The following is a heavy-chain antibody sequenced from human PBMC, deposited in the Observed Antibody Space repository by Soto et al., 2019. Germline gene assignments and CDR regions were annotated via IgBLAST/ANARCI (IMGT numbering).Heavy chain of an antibody. CDR2: IIPIFGTA. J-gene: IGHJ6*02. CDR1: GGTFSSYA. CDR3: ARDHFDWLFTDYYYYGTDV. Sequence: GPSVKVSCKASGGTFSSYAISWVRQAPGQGLEWMGGIIPIFGTANYAQKFQGRVTIIADESTSTAYMELSSLRSEDTAVYYCARDHFDWLFTDYYYYGTDVWGQGTTVTVSS. V-gene: IGHV1-69*13. D-gene: IGHD3-9*01.